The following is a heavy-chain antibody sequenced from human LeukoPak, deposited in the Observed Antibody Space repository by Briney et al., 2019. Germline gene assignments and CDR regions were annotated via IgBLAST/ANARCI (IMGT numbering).Heavy chain of an antibody. CDR1: GGSISSGGYS. D-gene: IGHD3-10*01. CDR3: ARFTTGGSGSYYNNMDNWLDP. Sequence: SETLSLTCVVSGGSISSGGYSWSWIRQPPGKGLEWIGYIYHSGSTYYNPSLKSRVTISVDRSKNQFSLKLSSVTAADTAVYYCARFTTGGSGSYYNNMDNWLDPWGQGTLVTVSS. J-gene: IGHJ5*02. V-gene: IGHV4-30-2*01. CDR2: IYHSGST.